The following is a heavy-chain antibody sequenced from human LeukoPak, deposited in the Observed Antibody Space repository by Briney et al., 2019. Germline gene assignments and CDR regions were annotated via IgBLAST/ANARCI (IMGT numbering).Heavy chain of an antibody. J-gene: IGHJ4*02. Sequence: PGRSLRLSCAASGFTFSSYGMHWVRQAPGKGLEWVAVISYDGSNKYYADSVKGRFTISRDNSKNTLHLQMNSLRAEDTAVYYCAKGSGSHFDYWGQGTLVTVSS. D-gene: IGHD3-22*01. CDR1: GFTFSSYG. V-gene: IGHV3-30*18. CDR3: AKGSGSHFDY. CDR2: ISYDGSNK.